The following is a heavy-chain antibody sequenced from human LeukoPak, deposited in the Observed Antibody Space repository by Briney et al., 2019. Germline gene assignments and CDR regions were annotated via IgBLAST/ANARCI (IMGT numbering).Heavy chain of an antibody. V-gene: IGHV5-51*01. J-gene: IGHJ4*02. Sequence: GESLKISCKGSGYRFTNYWIGWVRQMPGKGLEWMGMIYPGDSDTRYRPSFQGQVTISADKSISTAYLQWSSLKASDTAMYYCARRSGPLVYFFFDYWGQGTLVTVPS. CDR1: GYRFTNYW. CDR3: ARRSGPLVYFFFDY. D-gene: IGHD6-13*01. CDR2: IYPGDSDT.